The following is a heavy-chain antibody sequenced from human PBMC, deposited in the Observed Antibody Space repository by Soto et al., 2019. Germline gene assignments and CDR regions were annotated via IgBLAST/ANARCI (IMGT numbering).Heavy chain of an antibody. J-gene: IGHJ4*02. CDR3: ARDAGGGSYLAY. D-gene: IGHD1-26*01. Sequence: QVPLVQSGGEVKRPGASVKVSCKPSGYTFTNYVFDWVRQAPGQGLEWMGWISPFNGHTKYAQKCQGRVTLTTDTSTSTPYMELTSLRFDDTAVYYCARDAGGGSYLAYWGQGTLVTVSS. V-gene: IGHV1-18*01. CDR2: ISPFNGHT. CDR1: GYTFTNYV.